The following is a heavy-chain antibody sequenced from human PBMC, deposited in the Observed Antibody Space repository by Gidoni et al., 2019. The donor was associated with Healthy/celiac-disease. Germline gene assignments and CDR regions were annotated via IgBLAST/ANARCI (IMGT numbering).Heavy chain of an antibody. CDR2: FDPDDGET. CDR3: ATRYGGNSFDI. D-gene: IGHD2-21*01. Sequence: QVQLVQAGAEVKKHGASVKVSCKVSGYTLTELSMPWVRQAPGKGLEWRGGFDPDDGETIYAQKSQGRVTMTEDTSTDTAYMELSSLRSEDTAVYYCATRYGGNSFDIWGQGTMVTVSS. CDR1: GYTLTELS. J-gene: IGHJ3*02. V-gene: IGHV1-24*01.